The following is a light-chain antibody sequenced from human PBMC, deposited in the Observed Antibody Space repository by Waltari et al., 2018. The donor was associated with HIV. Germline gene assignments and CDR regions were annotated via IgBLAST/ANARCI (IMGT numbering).Light chain of an antibody. CDR1: SSNIGINA. CDR2: SNN. CDR3: AAWDDSLNGLV. V-gene: IGLV1-44*01. J-gene: IGLJ1*01. Sequence: QSVLTQPPSASGTPGQRVTISCSGSSSNIGINAVNWYQQFPGAAPNLRIYSNNQRPAGGPDLFSGSKSGTSASLAISGLQSEDEADYYCAAWDDSLNGLVFGTGTKVTVL.